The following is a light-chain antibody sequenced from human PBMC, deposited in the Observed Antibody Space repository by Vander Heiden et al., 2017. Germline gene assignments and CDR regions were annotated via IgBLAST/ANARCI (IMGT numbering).Light chain of an antibody. Sequence: QSVLTQPPSVSGAPGQRVPIPRTWSSSNIGEGYDEHWYQQLPRTAPKLLIYGNTNRPAGVPAGCAGSKSGTSSALAITGLQAEDEADYYCQSYDSSLSVNWVFGGGTKLTVL. V-gene: IGLV1-40*01. CDR2: GNT. J-gene: IGLJ3*02. CDR1: SSNIGEGYD. CDR3: QSYDSSLSVNWV.